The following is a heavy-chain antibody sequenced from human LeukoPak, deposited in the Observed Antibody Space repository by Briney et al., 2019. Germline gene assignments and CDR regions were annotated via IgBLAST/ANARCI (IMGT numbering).Heavy chain of an antibody. CDR1: VGSLCGYY. CDR3: ARVDFWYSSSWYSEENWFDP. CDR2: INRSGST. V-gene: IGHV4-34*01. J-gene: IGHJ5*02. D-gene: IGHD6-13*01. Sequence: PSETLSLTRAVYVGSLCGYYWSWIRQTPVKGREWMGEINRSGSTNYNPSPKSRVTISVDTSKTQFPLMLSWVTADAAAVYDCARVDFWYSSSWYSEENWFDPWGQGTLVTVSS.